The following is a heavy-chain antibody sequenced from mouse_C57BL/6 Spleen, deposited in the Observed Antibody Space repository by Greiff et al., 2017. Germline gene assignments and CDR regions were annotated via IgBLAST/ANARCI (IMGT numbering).Heavy chain of an antibody. CDR3: ARGATVVAEVMYYFDY. Sequence: QVQLKQSGAELARPGASVKLSCKASGYTFTSYGISWVKQRTGQGLEWIGEIYPRSGNTYYNEKFKGKATLTADKSSSTAYMELRSLTSEDSAVYFCARGATVVAEVMYYFDYWGQGTTLTVSS. J-gene: IGHJ2*01. V-gene: IGHV1-81*01. D-gene: IGHD1-1*01. CDR1: GYTFTSYG. CDR2: IYPRSGNT.